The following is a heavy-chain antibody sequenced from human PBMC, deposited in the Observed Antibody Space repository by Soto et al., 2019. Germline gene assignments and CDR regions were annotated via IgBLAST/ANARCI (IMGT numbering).Heavy chain of an antibody. D-gene: IGHD5-12*01. CDR2: ITSKRYGGTV. Sequence: GGSLRLSCTASGFIFGDYAMIWFRQAPGKGLECVGFITSKRYGGTVGYAASVKGRFTISRDDSKSIAYLQMNSLETEDTAVFFCARLGRDGYTLPFEGGGKGALVTVP. CDR3: ARLGRDGYTLPFEG. CDR1: GFIFGDYA. V-gene: IGHV3-49*03. J-gene: IGHJ1*01.